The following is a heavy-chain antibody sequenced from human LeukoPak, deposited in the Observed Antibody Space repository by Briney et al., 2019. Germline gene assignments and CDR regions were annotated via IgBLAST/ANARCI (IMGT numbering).Heavy chain of an antibody. Sequence: GGSLRLSCAASGFTFSSYEMNWVRQAPGKGLEWVSYISSSGSTIYYADSVKGRFTISRDNAKNSLYLQMNSLRAEDTAVYYCAKERMVRGVIITPGIDYWGQGTLVTVSS. J-gene: IGHJ4*02. D-gene: IGHD3-10*01. CDR2: ISSSGSTI. CDR1: GFTFSSYE. V-gene: IGHV3-48*03. CDR3: AKERMVRGVIITPGIDY.